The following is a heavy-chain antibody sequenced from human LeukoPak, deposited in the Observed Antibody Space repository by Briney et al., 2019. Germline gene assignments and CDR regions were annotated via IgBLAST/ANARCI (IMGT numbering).Heavy chain of an antibody. CDR3: AREKFLGRLTRVLDT. CDR2: VYHSGST. Sequence: SETLSLTCAVYGGSFGGYYWSWIRQPPGKGLEWIGEVYHSGSTNYNPSLKSRLSISADMSKKQFSLKLNSVTAADTAVYYCAREKFLGRLTRVLDTWGQGTLVTVSS. V-gene: IGHV4-34*01. CDR1: GGSFGGYY. D-gene: IGHD3-3*01. J-gene: IGHJ5*02.